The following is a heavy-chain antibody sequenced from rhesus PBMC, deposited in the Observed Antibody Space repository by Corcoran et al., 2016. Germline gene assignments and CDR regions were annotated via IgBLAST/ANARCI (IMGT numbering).Heavy chain of an antibody. CDR1: GYSISSGYY. V-gene: IGHV4-99*01. CDR2: ISGSSGST. J-gene: IGHJ4*01. D-gene: IGHD3-16*01. Sequence: QVQLQESGPGLVKPSETLSLTCAVSGYSISSGYYWGWIRQPPGKGLEYIGYISGSSGSTYYNPSLKGRVTISKDTSKNLLSLKLSSVTAADTAVYYCARSYYYSGSSFDYWGQGVLVTVSS. CDR3: ARSYYYSGSSFDY.